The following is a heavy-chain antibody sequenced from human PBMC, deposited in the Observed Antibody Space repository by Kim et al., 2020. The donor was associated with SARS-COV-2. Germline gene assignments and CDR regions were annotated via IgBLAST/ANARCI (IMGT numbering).Heavy chain of an antibody. V-gene: IGHV1-2*02. CDR2: INPNSGGT. D-gene: IGHD1-26*01. CDR1: GYTFTGYY. Sequence: ASVKVSCKASGYTFTGYYMHWVRQAPGQGLEWMGWINPNSGGTNYAQKFQGRVTMTRDTSISTAYMELSRLRSDDTAVYYCATAMFGSIVGATTDYWGQGTLVTVSS. J-gene: IGHJ4*02. CDR3: ATAMFGSIVGATTDY.